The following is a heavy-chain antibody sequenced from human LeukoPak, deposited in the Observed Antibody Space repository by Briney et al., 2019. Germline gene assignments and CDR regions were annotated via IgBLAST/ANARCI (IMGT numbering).Heavy chain of an antibody. CDR3: ARATMVNHDAFDI. J-gene: IGHJ3*02. D-gene: IGHD4-23*01. CDR2: IIPILGIA. CDR1: GYTFTSYG. V-gene: IGHV1-69*04. Sequence: SVKVSCKASGYTFTSYGISWVRQAPGQGLEWMGRIIPILGIANYAQKFQGRVTITADKSTSTAYMELSSLRSEDTAVYYCARATMVNHDAFDIWGQGTMVTVSS.